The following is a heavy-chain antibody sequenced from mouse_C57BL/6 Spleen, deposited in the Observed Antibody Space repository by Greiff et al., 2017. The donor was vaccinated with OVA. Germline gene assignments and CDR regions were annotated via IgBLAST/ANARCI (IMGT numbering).Heavy chain of an antibody. CDR3: ARGRYDPWFAY. Sequence: VQLQQPGAELVMPGASVKLSCKASGYTFTSYWMHWVKQRPGQGLEWIGEIDPSDSYTNYNQKFKGKSTLTVDKSSSTAYMQLSSLTSEDSAVYYCARGRYDPWFAYWGQGTLVTVSA. V-gene: IGHV1-69*01. CDR2: IDPSDSYT. J-gene: IGHJ3*01. CDR1: GYTFTSYW. D-gene: IGHD2-3*01.